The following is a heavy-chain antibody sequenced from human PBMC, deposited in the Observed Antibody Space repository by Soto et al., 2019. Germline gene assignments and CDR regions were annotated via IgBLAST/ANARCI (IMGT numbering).Heavy chain of an antibody. Sequence: QVQLQQSGAGLLKPSETLSLTCDVYGGSFSDYIWTWIRLTQGQGLQWIGQINHSGSANYNPSLRSRVTISVHTSSSKSSLELSSVTAADAAVYYCARGLISGSHYSGGWYYFDSWGQGTQVTVSS. CDR3: ARGLISGSHYSGGWYYFDS. V-gene: IGHV4-34*01. J-gene: IGHJ4*02. CDR2: INHSGSA. CDR1: GGSFSDYI. D-gene: IGHD1-26*01.